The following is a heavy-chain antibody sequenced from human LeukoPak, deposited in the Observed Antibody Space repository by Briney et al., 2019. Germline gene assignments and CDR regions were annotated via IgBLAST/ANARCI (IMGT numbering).Heavy chain of an antibody. CDR3: ASHLSYYDILTGYFESWFDP. CDR2: IYSGGST. V-gene: IGHV3-66*04. CDR1: GFTVSSNY. D-gene: IGHD3-9*01. J-gene: IGHJ5*02. Sequence: PGGSLRLSCAASGFTVSSNYMSWVRQTPGKGLEWVSVIYSGGSTYYADSVKGRFTISRDNSKNTLYLQMNSLRAEGTAVYYCASHLSYYDILTGYFESWFDPWGQGTLVTVSS.